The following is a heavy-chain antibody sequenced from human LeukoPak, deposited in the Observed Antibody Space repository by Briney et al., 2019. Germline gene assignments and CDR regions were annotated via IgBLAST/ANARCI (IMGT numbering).Heavy chain of an antibody. J-gene: IGHJ4*02. V-gene: IGHV3-21*04. CDR3: AKDQYCSSTSCFPDY. CDR2: ISSSSSYI. CDR1: GFTFSSYS. D-gene: IGHD2-2*01. Sequence: GGSLRLSCAASGFTFSSYSMNWVRQAPGKGLEWVSSISSSSSYIYYADSVKGRFTISRDNSKNTLYLQMNSLRAEDTAVYYCAKDQYCSSTSCFPDYWGQGTLVTVSS.